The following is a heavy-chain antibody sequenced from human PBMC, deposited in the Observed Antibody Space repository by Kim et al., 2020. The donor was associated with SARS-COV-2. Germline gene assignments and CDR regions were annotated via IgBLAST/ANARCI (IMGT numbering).Heavy chain of an antibody. CDR3: ARPSNYGRGGYFDY. CDR1: GGSISSSSYY. CDR2: IYYSGST. V-gene: IGHV4-39*01. D-gene: IGHD4-4*01. Sequence: SETLSLTCTVSGGSISSSSYYWGWIRQPPGKGLEWIGSIYYSGSTYYNPSLKSRVTISVDTSKNQFSLKLSSVTAADTAVYYCARPSNYGRGGYFDYWGQGTLVTVSS. J-gene: IGHJ4*02.